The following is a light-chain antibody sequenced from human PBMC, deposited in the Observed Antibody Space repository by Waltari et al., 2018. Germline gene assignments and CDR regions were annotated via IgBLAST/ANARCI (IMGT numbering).Light chain of an antibody. CDR2: DVS. CDR3: SSQSSNDVVL. Sequence: QSALTQPASVSGSPGQSVTIFCAGTSNAVGGYNSVSWYQEHPGQAPRVFIYDVSDRPSGVSGLFSGSKSVNTASLTISGLQAEDEADYYCSSQSSNDVVLFGGGTKLTVL. J-gene: IGLJ2*01. V-gene: IGLV2-14*01. CDR1: SNAVGGYNS.